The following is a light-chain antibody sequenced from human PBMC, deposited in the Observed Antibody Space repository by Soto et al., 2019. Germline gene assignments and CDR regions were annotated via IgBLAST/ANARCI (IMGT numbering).Light chain of an antibody. J-gene: IGKJ3*01. Sequence: EIVLTQSPGTLSLSPGERATLSCRASQSVSNSYLAWYQQKPGQAPRLLIYGASSRATGIPDRFSGSGSGTDFTLTISRLEPEDFAMYYCQQYGRFTQFTFGPGTKVDIK. CDR1: QSVSNSY. CDR3: QQYGRFTQFT. V-gene: IGKV3-20*01. CDR2: GAS.